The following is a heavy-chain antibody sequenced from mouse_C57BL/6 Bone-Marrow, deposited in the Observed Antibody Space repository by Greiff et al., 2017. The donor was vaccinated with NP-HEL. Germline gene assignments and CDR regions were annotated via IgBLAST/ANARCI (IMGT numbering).Heavy chain of an antibody. J-gene: IGHJ1*03. V-gene: IGHV5-17*01. Sequence: EVKVVESGGGLVKPGGSLKLSCAASGFTFSDYGMHWVRQAPEKGLEWVAYISSGSSTIYYADTVKGRFTISRDNAKNTLFLQMTSLRSEDTAMYYCARGTCYYGSSHWYFDVWGTGTTVTVSS. CDR1: GFTFSDYG. CDR2: ISSGSSTI. CDR3: ARGTCYYGSSHWYFDV. D-gene: IGHD1-1*01.